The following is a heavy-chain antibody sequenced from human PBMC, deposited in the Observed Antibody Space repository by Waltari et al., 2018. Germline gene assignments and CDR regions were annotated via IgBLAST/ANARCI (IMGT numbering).Heavy chain of an antibody. D-gene: IGHD5-12*01. Sequence: EVHLAESGGGVVQPGGSLRLSCPGSGSRLVDYLLPWVRQAPGKGLEWVSRINVDGGYISYGDSVKGRFTISRDNAKNTVFLQLNSLRADDTAVYFCARKAGSGYPYGPFYYDNWGQGTLVTVSS. CDR1: GSRLVDYL. CDR3: ARKAGSGYPYGPFYYDN. V-gene: IGHV3-74*01. CDR2: INVDGGYI. J-gene: IGHJ4*02.